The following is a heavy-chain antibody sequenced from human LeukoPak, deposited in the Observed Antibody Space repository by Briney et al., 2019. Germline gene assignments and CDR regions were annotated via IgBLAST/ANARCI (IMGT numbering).Heavy chain of an antibody. J-gene: IGHJ4*02. V-gene: IGHV4-34*01. CDR1: GGSFSGYY. D-gene: IGHD5-24*01. CDR3: ARVVPDGYSDY. Sequence: SETLSLTCAVYGGSFSGYYWSWIRQPPGKGLEWIGEINHSGSTNYNPSLKSRVTMSVDTSQNHFSLNLRSVTTADTAVYYCARVVPDGYSDYWGQGTLVTVSS. CDR2: INHSGST.